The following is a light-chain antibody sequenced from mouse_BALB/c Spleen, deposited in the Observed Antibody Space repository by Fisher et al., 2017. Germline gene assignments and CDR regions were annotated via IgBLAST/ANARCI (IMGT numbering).Light chain of an antibody. J-gene: IGKJ4*01. CDR3: QQYHRSPFT. V-gene: IGKV4-78*01. Sequence: IVITQTPAIMSASPGEKVTMTCSARSSVSSSYLYWYQQKPGSSPRLLIYDTSNLASGVPVRFSGSGSGTSYSLTISRMEAEDAATYYCQQYHRSPFTFGSGTKLEIK. CDR2: DTS. CDR1: SSVSSSY.